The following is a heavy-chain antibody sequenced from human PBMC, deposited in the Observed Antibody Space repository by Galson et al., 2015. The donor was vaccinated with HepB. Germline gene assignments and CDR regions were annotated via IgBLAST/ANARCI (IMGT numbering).Heavy chain of an antibody. J-gene: IGHJ4*02. CDR2: IPYDGTNK. CDR3: VKGGGYSSIRGRGGFDS. CDR1: GFTFNSYA. D-gene: IGHD5-12*01. V-gene: IGHV3-30*04. Sequence: SLRLSCAASGFTFNSYAMHWVRQAPGKGLQWVAVIPYDGTNKFYARSVKDRFTISRDNSGNTLFLHMNSLRPDDTALYYCVKGGGYSSIRGRGGFDSWGQGALVTVSS.